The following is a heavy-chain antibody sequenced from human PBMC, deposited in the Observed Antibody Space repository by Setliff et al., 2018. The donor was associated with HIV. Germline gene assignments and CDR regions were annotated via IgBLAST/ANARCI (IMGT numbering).Heavy chain of an antibody. CDR1: GSTFTSYP. D-gene: IGHD6-19*01. CDR3: ARNQGDASGWYAGDY. CDR2: INTSGVSA. J-gene: IGHJ4*01. Sequence: ASVKVSCKASGSTFTSYPMHWVRPAPGQGLAWMGVINTSGVSAGYAEKFRGRVTITRDTSTSTVYMDLRNLRPEDTAVYYCARNQGDASGWYAGDYWGHGTLVTVSS. V-gene: IGHV1-46*01.